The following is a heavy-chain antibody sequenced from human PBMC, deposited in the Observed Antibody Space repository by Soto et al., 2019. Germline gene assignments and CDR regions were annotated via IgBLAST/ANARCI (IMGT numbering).Heavy chain of an antibody. J-gene: IGHJ6*02. D-gene: IGHD2-15*01. V-gene: IGHV1-58*02. CDR1: GSGFINSG. CDR3: SADRPDIGVGWWV. CDR2: IVVASGQT. Sequence: MQLVQSGPEVKKPGTSLKVSCKASGSGFINSGIQWVRQAHGQRLEWIGWIVVASGQTNYAQNFRGRVAITKDTSTATAYIELTGLTSEDTAVYFCSADRPDIGVGWWVWGQGTTVTVSS.